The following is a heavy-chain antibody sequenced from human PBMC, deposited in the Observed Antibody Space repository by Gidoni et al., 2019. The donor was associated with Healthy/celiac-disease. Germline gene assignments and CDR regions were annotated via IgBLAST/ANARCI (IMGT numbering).Heavy chain of an antibody. CDR2: IRYDGSNK. CDR1: GFTFSSYG. J-gene: IGHJ4*02. CDR3: AKEVVPAAMRGSVQDY. Sequence: QVQLVESGGGVVQPGGSLRLSCAASGFTFSSYGMHWVRQAPGKGLEWVAFIRYDGSNKYYADSVKGRFTISRDNPKNTLYLQMNSLRAEDTAVYYCAKEVVPAAMRGSVQDYWGQGTLVTVSS. D-gene: IGHD2-2*01. V-gene: IGHV3-30*02.